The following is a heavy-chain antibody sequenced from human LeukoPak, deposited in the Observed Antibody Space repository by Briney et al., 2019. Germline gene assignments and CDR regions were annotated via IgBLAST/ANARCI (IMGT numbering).Heavy chain of an antibody. D-gene: IGHD5-24*01. Sequence: PGGSLRLSCAASGFTFSSYAMSWVRQAPGKGLEWVSAISASGGSTYYADSVKGRFTISRDNAKNSLYLQLNSLRAEDTAVYYCARVQGGGYKDPFDYWGQGTLVTVSS. CDR1: GFTFSSYA. CDR3: ARVQGGGYKDPFDY. J-gene: IGHJ4*02. CDR2: ISASGGST. V-gene: IGHV3-23*01.